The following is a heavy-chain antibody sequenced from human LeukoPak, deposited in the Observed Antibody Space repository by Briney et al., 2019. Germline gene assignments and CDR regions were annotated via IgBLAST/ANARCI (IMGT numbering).Heavy chain of an antibody. CDR3: ARDGSCFDF. CDR2: IKGDGSKI. Sequence: GGSLRLSCGASGFTFSEYRMTWVRQAPGRGPEWVANIKGDGSKIYYVDSVKGRFTISRDNDKNSLYLQMNNLRVEDTAVYHCARDGSCFDFWGQGALVTVSS. D-gene: IGHD2-15*01. J-gene: IGHJ4*02. V-gene: IGHV3-7*01. CDR1: GFTFSEYR.